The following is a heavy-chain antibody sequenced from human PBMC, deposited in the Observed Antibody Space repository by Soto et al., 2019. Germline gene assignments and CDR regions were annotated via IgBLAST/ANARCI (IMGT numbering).Heavy chain of an antibody. V-gene: IGHV4-59*01. Sequence: QVQLQESGPGLVKPSETLSLTCTVSGGSISSSYWTWIRQPPGMGLEWIGYIYYSGGTNYNPSLKSRVTISVDTYKNQFSRKLSSVTAADTAVYYCARYCSGGSCYYGNWFDPWGQGTLVTVSS. CDR2: IYYSGGT. CDR1: GGSISSSY. CDR3: ARYCSGGSCYYGNWFDP. J-gene: IGHJ5*02. D-gene: IGHD2-15*01.